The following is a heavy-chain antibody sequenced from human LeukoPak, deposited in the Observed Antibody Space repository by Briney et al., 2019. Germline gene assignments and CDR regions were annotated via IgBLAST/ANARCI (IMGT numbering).Heavy chain of an antibody. CDR1: GFTFSSYA. CDR3: AKDQRGYGRIIDY. J-gene: IGHJ4*02. Sequence: GGSLRLSCAASGFTFSSYAMSWVRQAPGKGREWVSSVSGSGSSTYYADSVKGRFTISRDNSKNTLYLQMNSLRAEDTAVYYCAKDQRGYGRIIDYWGQGTLVTISS. V-gene: IGHV3-23*01. CDR2: VSGSGSST. D-gene: IGHD3-10*01.